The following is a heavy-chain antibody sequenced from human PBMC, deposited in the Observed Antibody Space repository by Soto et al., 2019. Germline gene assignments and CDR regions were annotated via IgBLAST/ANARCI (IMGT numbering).Heavy chain of an antibody. V-gene: IGHV3-21*01. CDR3: VRSPKIGVRRAF. J-gene: IGHJ1*01. CDR1: GFPCSAYY. CDR2: IKVGSSRI. Sequence: PGGSVRLACIGSGFPCSAYYMNWVRQAPGKGLEWVSSIKVGSSRIYQPYSMKGRFTISRDDARNSVCLQINNMRAEDTALYFCVRSPKIGVRRAFWGHGTRVTVSS. D-gene: IGHD3-10*01.